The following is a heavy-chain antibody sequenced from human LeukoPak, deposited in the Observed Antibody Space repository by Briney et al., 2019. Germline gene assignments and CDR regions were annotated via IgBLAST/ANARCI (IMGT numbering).Heavy chain of an antibody. CDR2: FNPSDGRA. D-gene: IGHD4-17*01. CDR1: GYTFTSYY. J-gene: IGHJ4*02. Sequence: ASVKVSCKASGYTFTSYYLHWVRQAPGQGLEWTGIFNPSDGRATYTQKFQGRVTMTRDTSTSTVYMDLSSLRSGDTALYYCARQAVTTGWYFDYWGQGTLVAVSS. V-gene: IGHV1-46*01. CDR3: ARQAVTTGWYFDY.